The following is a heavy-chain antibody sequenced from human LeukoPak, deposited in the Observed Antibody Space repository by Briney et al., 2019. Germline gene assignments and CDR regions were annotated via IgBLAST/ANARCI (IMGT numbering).Heavy chain of an antibody. D-gene: IGHD3-22*01. V-gene: IGHV4-38-2*02. CDR3: ARKGIYYYDSSGYRIFDY. Sequence: TSETLSLTCTVSGYSISSGYYWGWIRQPPGKGLEWIGSIYHSGSTYYNPSLKSRVTTSVDTSKNQFSLKLSSVTAADTAVYYCARKGIYYYDSSGYRIFDYWGQGTLVTVSS. J-gene: IGHJ4*02. CDR2: IYHSGST. CDR1: GYSISSGYY.